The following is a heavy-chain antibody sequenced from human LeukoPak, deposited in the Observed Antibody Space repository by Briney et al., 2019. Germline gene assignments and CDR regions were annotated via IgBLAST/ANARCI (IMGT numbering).Heavy chain of an antibody. D-gene: IGHD6-19*01. CDR2: IGPYNGNT. CDR1: DSSFTIYG. Sequence: ASVTVSLKASDSSFTIYGISWVRLAPGQGLGWMGWIGPYNGNTKYAQRFQGRVTMTTETPTSTAYMELRSLRSDDTAVYYCARDGSSGWYPLGYFDYWGQGTLVTVSS. J-gene: IGHJ4*02. V-gene: IGHV1-18*01. CDR3: ARDGSSGWYPLGYFDY.